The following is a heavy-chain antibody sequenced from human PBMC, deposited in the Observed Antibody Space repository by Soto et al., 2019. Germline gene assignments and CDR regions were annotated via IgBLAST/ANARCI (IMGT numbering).Heavy chain of an antibody. CDR1: GGTFSSYT. D-gene: IGHD3-16*01. J-gene: IGHJ4*02. CDR2: IIPIHGIA. CDR3: AGGEWQTNN. Sequence: QVQLVQSGAEVKKPGSSVKVSCKASGGTFSSYTISWVRQAPGQGLEWMGRIIPIHGIANYAQKFQGRVTITAEKSTSTAYRELSRLIAEYTAVYYCAGGEWQTNNWGQGTLVTVSS. V-gene: IGHV1-69*02.